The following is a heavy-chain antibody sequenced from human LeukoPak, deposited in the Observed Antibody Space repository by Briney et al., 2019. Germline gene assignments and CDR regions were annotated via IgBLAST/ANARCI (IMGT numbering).Heavy chain of an antibody. D-gene: IGHD6-19*01. J-gene: IGHJ4*02. V-gene: IGHV1-46*01. CDR1: GYSFTSNY. CDR3: ARVAVAGRAPFDN. Sequence: ASVKVSCKASGYSFTSNYIHWVRQAPGQGLEWMGMIYPRDGSTSYAQKFQGRVTVTRDTSTSTVHMELSGLRSEDTAVYYCARVAVAGRAPFDNWGQGTLVTVSS. CDR2: IYPRDGST.